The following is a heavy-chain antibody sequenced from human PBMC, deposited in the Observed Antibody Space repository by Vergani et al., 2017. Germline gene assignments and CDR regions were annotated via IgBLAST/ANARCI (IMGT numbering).Heavy chain of an antibody. CDR1: GYTLTELS. V-gene: IGHV1-24*01. CDR3: ATVAGVVVVILRVTPEYYFDY. Sequence: QVQLVQSGAEVKKPGASVKVSCKVSGYTLTELSMHWVRQAPGKGLEWMGGFDPEDGETIYAQKFQGRVTMTEDTSTDTAYMELSRLRSEDTAVYYCATVAGVVVVILRVTPEYYFDYWGQGTLVTVSS. CDR2: FDPEDGET. D-gene: IGHD3-22*01. J-gene: IGHJ4*02.